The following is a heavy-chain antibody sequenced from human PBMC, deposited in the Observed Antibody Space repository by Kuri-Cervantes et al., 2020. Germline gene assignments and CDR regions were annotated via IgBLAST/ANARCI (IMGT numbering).Heavy chain of an antibody. J-gene: IGHJ5*02. CDR3: ARDSRGRSNWFDP. Sequence: GESLKISCAASGFTFDDYGMSWVRQAPGKGLEWVSGINRNGGSTGYADSVKGRFTISRDNAKNSLSLQMNTLRADDTAVYYCARDSRGRSNWFDPWGQGTLVTVSS. D-gene: IGHD3-16*01. CDR1: GFTFDDYG. V-gene: IGHV3-20*04. CDR2: INRNGGST.